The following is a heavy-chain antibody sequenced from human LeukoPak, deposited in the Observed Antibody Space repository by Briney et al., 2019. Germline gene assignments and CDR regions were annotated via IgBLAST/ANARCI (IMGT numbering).Heavy chain of an antibody. CDR1: GFTFSSYA. J-gene: IGHJ4*02. D-gene: IGHD4-11*01. CDR2: ISGSGGST. CDR3: ACYYSNYGDYFDY. V-gene: IGHV3-23*01. Sequence: GGSLRLSCAASGFTFSSYAMSWVRQAPGKGLEWVSAISGSGGSTYYADSVKGRFTISRDNSKNTLYLQMNSLRAEDTAVYYCACYYSNYGDYFDYWGQGTLVTVSS.